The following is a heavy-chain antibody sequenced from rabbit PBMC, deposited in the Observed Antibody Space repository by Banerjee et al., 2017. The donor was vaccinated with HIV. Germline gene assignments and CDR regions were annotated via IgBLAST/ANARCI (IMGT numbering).Heavy chain of an antibody. CDR3: ARDLAGVTGWNFGL. Sequence: QEQLEESGGDLVKPEGSLTLTCKASGFSFSSSYWISWVRQAPGKGLEWIACIAAGSSGSTYYASWAKGPFTISKTSSTTVTLQMTSLTAADTATYFCARDLAGVTGWNFGLWGPGTLV. CDR1: GFSFSSSYW. J-gene: IGHJ4*01. CDR2: IAAGSSGST. D-gene: IGHD4-1*01. V-gene: IGHV1S45*01.